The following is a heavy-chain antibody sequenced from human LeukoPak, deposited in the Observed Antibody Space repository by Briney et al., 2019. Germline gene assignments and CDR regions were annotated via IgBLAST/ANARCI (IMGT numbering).Heavy chain of an antibody. CDR3: ARYGSGSTWFDP. D-gene: IGHD3-10*01. J-gene: IGHJ5*02. Sequence: SETLSLTCTVSGGSISSDNYQWSWIRQPPGKGLEWIGYINYSGSTYYNPSLKSRLTISVDTSKNHFSLKLSSVTAADTAVYYCARYGSGSTWFDPWGQGTLVTVFS. CDR1: GGSISSDNYQ. CDR2: INYSGST. V-gene: IGHV4-30-4*01.